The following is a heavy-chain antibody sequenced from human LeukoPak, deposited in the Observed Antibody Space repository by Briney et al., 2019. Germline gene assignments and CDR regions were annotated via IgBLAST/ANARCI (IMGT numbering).Heavy chain of an antibody. J-gene: IGHJ5*02. CDR3: ARGGPPGYGDAGNWFDP. Sequence: PGGSLRLSCAASGFTFSSYWMNWARQAPGKGLEWVASINHNGNVNYYVDSVKGRFTISRDNAKNSLYLQMNSLRAEDTAVYYCARGGPPGYGDAGNWFDPWGQGTLVTVSS. CDR1: GFTFSSYW. D-gene: IGHD4-17*01. CDR2: INHNGNVN. V-gene: IGHV3-7*01.